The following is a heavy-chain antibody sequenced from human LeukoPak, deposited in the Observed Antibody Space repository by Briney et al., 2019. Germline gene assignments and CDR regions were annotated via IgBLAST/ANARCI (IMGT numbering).Heavy chain of an antibody. Sequence: SETLSPTCAVYGGSFSGYYWSWIRQPPGKGLEWIGEINHSGSTNYNPSLKSRVTISVDTSKNQFSLKLSSVTAADTAVYYCARGPGTLGYCSSTSCYSRAFDIWGQGTMVTVSS. CDR3: ARGPGTLGYCSSTSCYSRAFDI. CDR2: INHSGST. J-gene: IGHJ3*02. D-gene: IGHD2-2*01. CDR1: GGSFSGYY. V-gene: IGHV4-34*01.